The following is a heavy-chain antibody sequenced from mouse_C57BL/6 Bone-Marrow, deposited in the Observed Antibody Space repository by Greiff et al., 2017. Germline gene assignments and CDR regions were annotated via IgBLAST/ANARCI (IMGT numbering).Heavy chain of an antibody. CDR3: ARSWFAY. J-gene: IGHJ3*01. CDR1: GYTFTSYW. CDR2: TDPSDSYT. V-gene: IGHV1-69*01. Sequence: VKLKQPGAELVMPGASVKLSCKASGYTFTSYWLHWGKQRLGQGLEWIGETDPSDSYTNYNQKFKGKSTMTVDKSSSTAYMELRSLTSEDSAVYYCARSWFAYWGQGTLVTVSA.